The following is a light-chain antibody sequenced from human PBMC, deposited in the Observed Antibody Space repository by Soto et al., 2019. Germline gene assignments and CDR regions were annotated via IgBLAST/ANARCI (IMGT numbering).Light chain of an antibody. CDR2: DAS. J-gene: IGKJ2*01. V-gene: IGKV1-5*01. Sequence: DIQMTQSPSTLSASVGDRVTITCRASQRISSWLAWYQQKPGKAPKLLIYDASSLESGVPSSFSGSGSGTDFTLTITSLQPDDFSTYYCQQYNSYPYTFGQGTKLEIK. CDR1: QRISSW. CDR3: QQYNSYPYT.